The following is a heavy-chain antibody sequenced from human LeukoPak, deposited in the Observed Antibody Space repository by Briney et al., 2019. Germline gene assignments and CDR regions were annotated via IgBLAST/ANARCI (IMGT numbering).Heavy chain of an antibody. D-gene: IGHD2-2*01. J-gene: IGHJ6*03. CDR1: GFTFSNYG. Sequence: PGGSLRLSCAASGFTFSNYGMNWVRQAPGKGLEWVSGISGSGGSTYSADSVKGRFIISRDNSKNMLYLQMNSLRAEDTAVYYCARTTEGYCSSASCFGFSYSYYMDVWGKGTTVTISS. CDR2: ISGSGGST. V-gene: IGHV3-23*01. CDR3: ARTTEGYCSSASCFGFSYSYYMDV.